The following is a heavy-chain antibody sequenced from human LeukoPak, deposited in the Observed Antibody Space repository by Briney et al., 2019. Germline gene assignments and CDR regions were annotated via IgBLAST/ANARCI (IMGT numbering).Heavy chain of an antibody. Sequence: ASVKFPCKASGYTFIGYSIRWVRQAPGNGLEGMGSITPYNVNTNYVQNFQGRFTMPPETPTSTAYCELRTLRSDDTAVYYCAREYGGNPGLFGYWGQGNLVTVSS. J-gene: IGHJ4*02. CDR2: ITPYNVNT. CDR3: AREYGGNPGLFGY. V-gene: IGHV1-18*01. CDR1: GYTFIGYS. D-gene: IGHD4-23*01.